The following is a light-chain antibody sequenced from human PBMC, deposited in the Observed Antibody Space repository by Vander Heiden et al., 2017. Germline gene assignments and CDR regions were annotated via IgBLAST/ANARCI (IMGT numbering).Light chain of an antibody. J-gene: IGKJ1*01. CDR1: QSISSR. CDR2: KAS. V-gene: IGKV1-5*03. CDR3: QKYNSYST. Sequence: DMQMTQSPSTLSASVGDRVTITCRAGQSISSRVAWYQQKPGKAPKLLIYKASSLESGVPSRFRGSGSGAGFTLNINSLQPDDFATYYGQKYNSYSTFGQGTKVEIK.